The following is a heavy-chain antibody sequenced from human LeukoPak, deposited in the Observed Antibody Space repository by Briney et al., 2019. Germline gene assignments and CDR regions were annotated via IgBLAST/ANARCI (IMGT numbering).Heavy chain of an antibody. CDR2: ITPIFGTA. D-gene: IGHD3-22*01. CDR3: AREWGLESSGYYYAY. V-gene: IGHV1-69*01. Sequence: GSSVKVSCKASGGTFSRFTISWVRQAPGQGFEWMGGITPIFGTANFAQKFQGRVSITADESTSTAFMELSSLRSEDTAGYYCAREWGLESSGYYYAYWGQGTLVTVSS. CDR1: GGTFSRFT. J-gene: IGHJ4*02.